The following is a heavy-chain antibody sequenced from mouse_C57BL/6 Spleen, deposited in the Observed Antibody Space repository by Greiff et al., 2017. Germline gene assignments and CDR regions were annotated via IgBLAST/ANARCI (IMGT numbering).Heavy chain of an antibody. V-gene: IGHV3-6*01. J-gene: IGHJ2*01. CDR3: ARALYDFDFDY. Sequence: EVQVVESGPGLVKPSQSLSLTCSVTGYSITSGYYWNWIRQFPGNKLEWMGYISYDGSNNYNPSLKNRISITRDTSKNQFFLKLNSVTTEDTATYYCARALYDFDFDYWGQGTTLTVSS. CDR2: ISYDGSN. CDR1: GYSITSGYY. D-gene: IGHD2-3*01.